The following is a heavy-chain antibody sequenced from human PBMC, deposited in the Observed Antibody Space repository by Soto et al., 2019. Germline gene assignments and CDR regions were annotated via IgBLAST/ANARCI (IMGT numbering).Heavy chain of an antibody. CDR3: VRELYYYDHWLDP. V-gene: IGHV3-30*03. CDR1: GFTFSSYG. CDR2: ISYDGSNK. Sequence: PGGSLRLSCAASGFTFSSYGTHWVRQAPGKGLEWVAVISYDGSNKYYADSVKGRFTISRDNSKNTLYLQMNSLRAEDTAVYYCVRELYYYDHWLDPWGQGTLVTVSS. D-gene: IGHD3-22*01. J-gene: IGHJ5*02.